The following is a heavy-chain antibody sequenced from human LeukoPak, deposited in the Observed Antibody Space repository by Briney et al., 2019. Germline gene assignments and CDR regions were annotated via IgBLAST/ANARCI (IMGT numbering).Heavy chain of an antibody. V-gene: IGHV4-31*03. J-gene: IGHJ4*02. CDR3: ASVDTAMGHFEG. CDR1: GGSISSGGSY. CDR2: IYYSGST. D-gene: IGHD5-18*01. Sequence: PSETLSLTCTVSGGSISSGGSYWSWIRQHPGKGLEWIGYIYYSGSTYYNPSLKSRVTISVDTSKNQFSLKLSSVTAADTAVYYCASVDTAMGHFEGWGQGTLVTVSS.